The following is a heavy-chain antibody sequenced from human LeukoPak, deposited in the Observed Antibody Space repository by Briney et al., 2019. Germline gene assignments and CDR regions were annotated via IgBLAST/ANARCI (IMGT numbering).Heavy chain of an antibody. CDR2: ISGSGGST. CDR3: AKDPSYYYDNSGYYSFDY. J-gene: IGHJ4*02. V-gene: IGHV3-23*01. CDR1: GFTFSSYA. Sequence: GGSLRLSCAASGFTFSSYAMSWVRQARGKGLEWVSAISGSGGSTYYADSVKGRFTISRDNSKNTLYLQMNSLRAEDTAVYYCAKDPSYYYDNSGYYSFDYWGQGTLVTVSS. D-gene: IGHD3-22*01.